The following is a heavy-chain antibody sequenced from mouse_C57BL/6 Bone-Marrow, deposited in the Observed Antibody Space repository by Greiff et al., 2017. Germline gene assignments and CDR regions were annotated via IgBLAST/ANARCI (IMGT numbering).Heavy chain of an antibody. Sequence: QVQLQQSGAELVKPGASVKMSCKASGYTFTSYWITWVKQRPGQGLEWIGDLYPGSGSTNYNEKFKSKATLTVDTSSSPAYMQLNSLTSEDSAVYYCALYYYGSSYGYFDVWGTGTTVTVSS. CDR2: LYPGSGST. J-gene: IGHJ1*03. CDR3: ALYYYGSSYGYFDV. CDR1: GYTFTSYW. D-gene: IGHD1-1*01. V-gene: IGHV1-55*01.